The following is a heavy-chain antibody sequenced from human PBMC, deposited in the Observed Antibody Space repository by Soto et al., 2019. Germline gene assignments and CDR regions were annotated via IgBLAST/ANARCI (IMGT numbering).Heavy chain of an antibody. CDR1: GFTFSSYW. Sequence: GGSLRLSCAASGFTFSSYWVSWVRQAPGKGLEWVANIKQDGSEKYYVDSVKGRFTISRDNAKNSLYLQMNSLRAEDTAVYYCARALVDSSGSFDYWGQGTLVTVSS. CDR2: IKQDGSEK. CDR3: ARALVDSSGSFDY. J-gene: IGHJ4*02. D-gene: IGHD3-22*01. V-gene: IGHV3-7*01.